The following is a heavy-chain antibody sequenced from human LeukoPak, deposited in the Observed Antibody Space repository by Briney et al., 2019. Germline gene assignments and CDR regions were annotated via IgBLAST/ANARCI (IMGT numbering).Heavy chain of an antibody. J-gene: IGHJ3*02. D-gene: IGHD3-3*01. CDR3: ARGQEFWSGYSLAFDI. Sequence: SETLSLTCTVSGGSITSGGFYWSWIRQPAGKGLEWIGRIYTSGSTNYNPSLKSRVTISVDTSKNQFSLKLSSVTAADTAVYYCARGQEFWSGYSLAFDIWGQGTMVTVSS. CDR2: IYTSGST. V-gene: IGHV4-61*02. CDR1: GGSITSGGFY.